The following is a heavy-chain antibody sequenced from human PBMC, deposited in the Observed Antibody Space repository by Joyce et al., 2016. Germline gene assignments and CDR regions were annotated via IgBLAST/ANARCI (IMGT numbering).Heavy chain of an antibody. D-gene: IGHD2-21*01. Sequence: QVELQQWGAGLLKPSETLSLTCAVYGGSFSGYYWAWIRQPPGKGPEWIGEINHRGTTNYNPPLKRRVTISVETSKNQHSLKRTAGTAADTSVYYCARSPAQGGGCYRFLFTSPMCGWYFDVWGRGTLVTVSS. V-gene: IGHV4-34*01. CDR1: GGSFSGYY. J-gene: IGHJ2*01. CDR3: ARSPAQGGGCYRFLFTSPMCGWYFDV. CDR2: INHRGTT.